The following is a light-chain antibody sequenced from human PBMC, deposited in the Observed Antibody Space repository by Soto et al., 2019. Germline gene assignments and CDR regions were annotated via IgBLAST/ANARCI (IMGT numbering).Light chain of an antibody. V-gene: IGKV1-39*01. Sequence: DIQVTQSPSSLPASVGDRVTITCRASERISTYLNWDQQKSGKAPKLLIYAASTLQSGVPSRFSGRGSGTDFTLTINGLQPEDFATYYCQQSYSILSWTFGQGTKVDFK. CDR1: ERISTY. CDR3: QQSYSILSWT. CDR2: AAS. J-gene: IGKJ1*01.